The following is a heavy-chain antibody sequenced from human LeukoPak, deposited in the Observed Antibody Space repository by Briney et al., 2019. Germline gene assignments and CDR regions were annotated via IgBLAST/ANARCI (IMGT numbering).Heavy chain of an antibody. CDR1: GDSVSSNSAV. Sequence: SQTLSLTCAISGDSVSSNSAVWNWIRQSPSRGLEWLGRTYYRSKWYNDYAVSVKSRITINPDTSKNQFSLQLNSVTPEDTAVYYCAREVAVAGTVGYYYYGMDVWGKGTTVTVSS. CDR2: TYYRSKWYN. D-gene: IGHD6-19*01. V-gene: IGHV6-1*01. J-gene: IGHJ6*04. CDR3: AREVAVAGTVGYYYYGMDV.